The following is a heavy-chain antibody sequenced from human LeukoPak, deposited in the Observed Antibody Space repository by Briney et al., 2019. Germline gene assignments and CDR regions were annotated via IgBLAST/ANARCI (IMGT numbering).Heavy chain of an antibody. CDR3: PREFSYDSSGLPPGPYGMDV. CDR1: GGSISSGGYY. CDR2: IYYSGST. D-gene: IGHD3-22*01. V-gene: IGHV4-31*03. J-gene: IGHJ6*02. Sequence: SQTLSLTCTVSGGSISSGGYYWSWIRQHPGKGLEWIGYIYYSGSTYYNPSLKSRVTISVDTSKNQFSLKLSSVTAADTAVYYCPREFSYDSSGLPPGPYGMDVWGQGTTVTVSS.